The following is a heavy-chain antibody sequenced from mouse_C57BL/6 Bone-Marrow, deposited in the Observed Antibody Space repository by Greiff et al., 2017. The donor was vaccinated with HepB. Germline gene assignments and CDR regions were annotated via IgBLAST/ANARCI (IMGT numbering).Heavy chain of an antibody. V-gene: IGHV1-64*01. Sequence: QVQLQQPGAELVKPGASVKLSCKASGYTFTSYWMHWVKQRPGQGLEWIGMIYPNSGSTNYNEKFKSKATLTVDKSSSTAYMQLSSLTSEDSAVYYCAREGDGKRVDYWGQGTTLTVSS. CDR1: GYTFTSYW. CDR3: AREGDGKRVDY. J-gene: IGHJ2*01. D-gene: IGHD2-1*01. CDR2: IYPNSGST.